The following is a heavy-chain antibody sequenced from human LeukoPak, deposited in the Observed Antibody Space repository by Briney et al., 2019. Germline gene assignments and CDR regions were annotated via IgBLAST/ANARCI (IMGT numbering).Heavy chain of an antibody. CDR1: GGSISSSSYY. Sequence: PSETLSLTCTVSGGSISSSSYYWGWIRQPPGKGLEWIGSIYYSGSTYYSPSLKSRVTISVDTSKNQFSLKLSSLTAADTAIYYCVSLRERSYYARGFDYWGQGTLVTVSS. J-gene: IGHJ4*02. CDR3: VSLRERSYYARGFDY. CDR2: IYYSGST. V-gene: IGHV4-39*01. D-gene: IGHD1-26*01.